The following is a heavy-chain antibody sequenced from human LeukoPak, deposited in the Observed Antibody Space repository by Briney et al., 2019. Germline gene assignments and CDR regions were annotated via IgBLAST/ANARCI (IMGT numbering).Heavy chain of an antibody. J-gene: IGHJ4*02. CDR1: GVTFSNYW. CDR3: AREFCSSTNCYFDY. Sequence: GGSLRLSCAASGVTFSNYWMTWVRQAPGKGLEWVASIKQDGSEKYYVDSVKGRFTISRDNAKNSLYLQMNSLRAEDTAVYYCAREFCSSTNCYFDYWGQGTLVTVSS. D-gene: IGHD2-2*01. CDR2: IKQDGSEK. V-gene: IGHV3-7*01.